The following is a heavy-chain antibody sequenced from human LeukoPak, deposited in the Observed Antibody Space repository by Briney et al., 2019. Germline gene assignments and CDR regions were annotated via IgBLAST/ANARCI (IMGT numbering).Heavy chain of an antibody. CDR3: AREFSSSWANWFDP. V-gene: IGHV4-39*07. J-gene: IGHJ5*02. CDR1: GGSISRSSYY. D-gene: IGHD6-13*01. CDR2: IYYSGST. Sequence: PSETLSLTCTVSGGSISRSSYYWGWIRQPPGKGLEWIGSIYYSGSTYYNPSLKSRVTISVDTSKNQFSLKLSSVTAADTAVYYCAREFSSSWANWFDPWGQGTLVTVSS.